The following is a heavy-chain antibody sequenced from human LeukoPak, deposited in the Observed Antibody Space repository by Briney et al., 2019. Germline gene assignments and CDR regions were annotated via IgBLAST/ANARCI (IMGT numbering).Heavy chain of an antibody. CDR3: AKGPQSWPDWYFDL. Sequence: GGTLRLSCAASGFTFISYVMSWVRQAPGKGLEWVSAISGSGGSTYYADSVKGRFTISRDNSKNTLYLQMNSLRAEDTAVYYCAKGPQSWPDWYFDLWGRGTLVTVSS. J-gene: IGHJ2*01. CDR2: ISGSGGST. V-gene: IGHV3-23*01. CDR1: GFTFISYV.